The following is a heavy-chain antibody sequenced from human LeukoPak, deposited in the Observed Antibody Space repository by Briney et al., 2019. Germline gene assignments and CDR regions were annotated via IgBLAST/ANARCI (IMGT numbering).Heavy chain of an antibody. CDR2: IKEDGSEK. CDR1: GFTFSTHW. D-gene: IGHD3-9*01. Sequence: GGSLRLSCAASGFTFSTHWMSWVRQAPGKGLEWVANIKEDGSEKYYVDSVKGRLTNSRDNAKNSLYSQMNILRCEGTAVYYCARLNDWRFDYWGQGTLVTVSS. J-gene: IGHJ4*02. CDR3: ARLNDWRFDY. V-gene: IGHV3-7*05.